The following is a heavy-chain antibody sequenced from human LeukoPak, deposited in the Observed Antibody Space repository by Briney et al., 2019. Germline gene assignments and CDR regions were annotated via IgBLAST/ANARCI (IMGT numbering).Heavy chain of an antibody. Sequence: GSLRLSCAASGFTFSSYAMGWIRQAPGKGLDWVSAISGSGGSTYYADSVTGRFTLSRDNSKNTLYLPMNSLRAEDTAVYYCAKDSTFAFSYPRGDYFDYWGQGNLVTVSS. J-gene: IGHJ4*02. CDR1: GFTFSSYA. CDR2: ISGSGGST. D-gene: IGHD5-18*01. CDR3: AKDSTFAFSYPRGDYFDY. V-gene: IGHV3-23*01.